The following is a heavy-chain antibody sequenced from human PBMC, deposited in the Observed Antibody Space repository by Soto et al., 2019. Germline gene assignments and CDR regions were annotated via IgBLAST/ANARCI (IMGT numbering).Heavy chain of an antibody. CDR3: TRLQYTVVTPLVS. J-gene: IGHJ3*01. Sequence: PSETLCLTCSVSGGTISTYYWSWIRQCPGKGLEFIGCIFSSGGTNYNPALKSRITISRDTSKNHVSLKLTSETAADTALHCCTRLQYTVVTPLVSWGQGTMVTV. D-gene: IGHD2-21*02. CDR2: IFSSGGT. V-gene: IGHV4-59*01. CDR1: GGTISTYY.